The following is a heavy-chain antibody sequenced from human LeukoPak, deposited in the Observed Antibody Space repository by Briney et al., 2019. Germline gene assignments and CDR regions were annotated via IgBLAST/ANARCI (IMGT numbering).Heavy chain of an antibody. CDR3: ARDKPPPYYYDSSGIFDY. D-gene: IGHD3-22*01. V-gene: IGHV3-33*01. Sequence: GGSLRLSCAASGFTFSSYGMHWVRQAPGKGLEWVAVIWYDGSNKYYADSVKGRFTISRDNSKNTLYLQMNSLRAEDTAVYYCARDKPPPYYYDSSGIFDYWGQGTLVAVSS. CDR2: IWYDGSNK. CDR1: GFTFSSYG. J-gene: IGHJ4*02.